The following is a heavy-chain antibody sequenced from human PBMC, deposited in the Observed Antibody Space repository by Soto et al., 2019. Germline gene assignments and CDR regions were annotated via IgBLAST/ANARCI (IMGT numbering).Heavy chain of an antibody. CDR2: INPSGGST. CDR3: AREGYDFWSDELTPRAFDF. Sequence: WASVKVSCKASGYTFTSYYMHWVRQAPGQGLEWMGIINPSGGSTSYAQKFQGRVTMTRDTSTSTVYMELSSLRSEDTAVYYCAREGYDFWSDELTPRAFDFWGQGTMVTVSS. J-gene: IGHJ3*01. D-gene: IGHD3-3*01. V-gene: IGHV1-46*01. CDR1: GYTFTSYY.